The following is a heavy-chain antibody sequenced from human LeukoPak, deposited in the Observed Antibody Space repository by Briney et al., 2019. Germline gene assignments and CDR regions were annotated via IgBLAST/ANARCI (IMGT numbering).Heavy chain of an antibody. CDR2: IDNIGST. CDR3: AREDIVVVVAATHNWFDP. D-gene: IGHD2-15*01. CDR1: GGSISGYY. V-gene: IGHV4-59*12. J-gene: IGHJ5*02. Sequence: PSETLSLTCTVSGGSISGYYWIWIRQPPGKGLEWIGYIDNIGSTNYNPSLKSRATLSLDTSKNQFSLKLSSVTAADTAVYYCAREDIVVVVAATHNWFDPWGQGTLVTVSS.